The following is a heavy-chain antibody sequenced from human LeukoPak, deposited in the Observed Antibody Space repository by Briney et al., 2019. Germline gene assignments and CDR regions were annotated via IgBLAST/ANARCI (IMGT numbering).Heavy chain of an antibody. J-gene: IGHJ5*02. CDR3: ARDRPPCSSTSCYKRYNWFDP. Sequence: ASVKVSCKASGYTFTSYYMHWVRQAPGQGLEWMGIINPSGGRTSYAQKFQGRVTMTRDTSTSTVYMELSSLRSEDTAVYYCARDRPPCSSTSCYKRYNWFDPWGQGTLVTVSS. D-gene: IGHD2-2*02. CDR1: GYTFTSYY. CDR2: INPSGGRT. V-gene: IGHV1-46*01.